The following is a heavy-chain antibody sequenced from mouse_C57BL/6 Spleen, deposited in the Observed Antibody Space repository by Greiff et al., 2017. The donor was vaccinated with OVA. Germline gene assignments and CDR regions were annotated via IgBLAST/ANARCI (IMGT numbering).Heavy chain of an antibody. V-gene: IGHV5-4*01. J-gene: IGHJ4*01. CDR2: ISDGGSYT. CDR1: GFTFSSYA. D-gene: IGHD4-1*01. CDR3: ARDGPSWGYAMDY. Sequence: EVKLMESGGGLVKPGGSLKLSCAASGFTFSSYAMSWVRQTPEKRLEWVATISDGGSYTYYPDNVKGRFTISRDNAKNNLYLQMSHLKSEDTAMYYCARDGPSWGYAMDYWGQGTSVTVSS.